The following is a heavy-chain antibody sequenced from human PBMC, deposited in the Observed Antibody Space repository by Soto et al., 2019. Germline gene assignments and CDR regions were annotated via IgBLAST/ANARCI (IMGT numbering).Heavy chain of an antibody. D-gene: IGHD3-22*01. V-gene: IGHV1-69*01. CDR3: ARDGDSSGYYFNWFDP. CDR2: IIPIFGTA. J-gene: IGHJ5*02. Sequence: QVQLVQSGAEVKKPGSSVKVSCKASGGTFSSYAISWVRQAPGQGLEWMGGIIPIFGTANYAQKFQGRVTITAVESTSTAYMELSSLRSDDTAVYYCARDGDSSGYYFNWFDPWGQGTLVTVSS. CDR1: GGTFSSYA.